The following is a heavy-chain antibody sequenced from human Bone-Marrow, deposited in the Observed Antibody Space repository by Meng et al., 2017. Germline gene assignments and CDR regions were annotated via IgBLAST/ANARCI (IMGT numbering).Heavy chain of an antibody. J-gene: IGHJ5*02. CDR3: AREPGPRVGWFDP. CDR1: GGTFSRYA. CDR2: IIPIFGTA. D-gene: IGHD1-26*01. V-gene: IGHV1-69*01. Sequence: KVGAEVRKPGFSVNVSCKASGGTFSRYAIGCGRQAPGQGLEWMGGIIPIFGTANYAQKFEGRVTITADESTSTAYMELSSLRSGDTAVYYCAREPGPRVGWFDPWGQGTLVTVSS.